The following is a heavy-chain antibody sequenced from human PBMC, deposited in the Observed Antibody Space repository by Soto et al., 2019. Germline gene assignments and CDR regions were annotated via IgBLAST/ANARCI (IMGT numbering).Heavy chain of an antibody. Sequence: GASVKVSCKASGGTFSSYTISWVRQAPGKGLKWMERIIPILGIANYAQKFLGRVMITADKSTSTAYLELSSLRSEDTAVYYCARRSGYYYYYLDVWGKGTTVTVSS. CDR2: IIPILGIA. J-gene: IGHJ6*03. CDR3: ARRSGYYYYYLDV. V-gene: IGHV1-69*02. CDR1: GGTFSSYT. D-gene: IGHD2-15*01.